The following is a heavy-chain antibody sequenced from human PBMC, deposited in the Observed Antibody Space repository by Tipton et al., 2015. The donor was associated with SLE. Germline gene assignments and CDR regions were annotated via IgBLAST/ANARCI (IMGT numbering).Heavy chain of an antibody. V-gene: IGHV3-30-3*01. CDR3: AKDRATYYDFWSGPGMDV. CDR1: GFTFSSYA. J-gene: IGHJ6*02. CDR2: ISYDGSNK. D-gene: IGHD3-3*01. Sequence: SLRLSCAASGFTFSSYAMHWVRQAPGKGLEWVAVISYDGSNKYYADSVKGRFTISRDNSKNTLYLQMNSLRAEDTAVYYCAKDRATYYDFWSGPGMDVWGQGTTVTVSS.